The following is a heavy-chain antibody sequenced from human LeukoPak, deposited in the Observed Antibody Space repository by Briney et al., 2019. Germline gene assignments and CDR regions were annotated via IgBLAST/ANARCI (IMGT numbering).Heavy chain of an antibody. CDR3: ARAPPEYYYDSSGQQVAFDI. V-gene: IGHV3-48*03. Sequence: GGSLRLSCAASGFTFSSYEMNWVRQAPGKGLEWVSYISSSGSTIYYADPVKGRFTISRDNAKNSLCLQMNSLRAEDTAVYYCARAPPEYYYDSSGQQVAFDIWGQGTMVTVSS. J-gene: IGHJ3*02. CDR1: GFTFSSYE. CDR2: ISSSGSTI. D-gene: IGHD3-22*01.